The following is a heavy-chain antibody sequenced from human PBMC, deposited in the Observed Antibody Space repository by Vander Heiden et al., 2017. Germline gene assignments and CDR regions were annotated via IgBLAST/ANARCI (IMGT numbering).Heavy chain of an antibody. D-gene: IGHD6-13*01. Sequence: GVGVGWIRQPPGKALEWLALIYWNDDKRYSPSLKSRLTITKDTSKNQVVLTMTNMDPVDTATYYCAHGSLSSSWPGHYYYYGMDVWGQGTTVTVSS. CDR1: GVG. J-gene: IGHJ6*02. CDR3: AHGSLSSSWPGHYYYYGMDV. V-gene: IGHV2-5*01. CDR2: IYWNDDK.